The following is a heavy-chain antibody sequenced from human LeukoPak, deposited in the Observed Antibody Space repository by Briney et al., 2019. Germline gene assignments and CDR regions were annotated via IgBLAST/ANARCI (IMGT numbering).Heavy chain of an antibody. CDR1: GFIVSANF. V-gene: IGHV3-66*01. Sequence: GGSLRLSCAASGFIVSANFMSWVRQAPGKGLEWVSVTYSGGSTYSADSVKGRFTISRDNSKNTLYLQMNSLRAEDTAVYYCATTFGGTYTAFDYWGQGTLVTVSS. CDR3: ATTFGGTYTAFDY. D-gene: IGHD1-26*01. J-gene: IGHJ4*02. CDR2: TYSGGST.